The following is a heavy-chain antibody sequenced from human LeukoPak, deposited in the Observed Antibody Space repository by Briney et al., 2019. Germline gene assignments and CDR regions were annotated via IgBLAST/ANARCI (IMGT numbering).Heavy chain of an antibody. V-gene: IGHV4-30-4*08. CDR1: GGSISSGDYY. J-gene: IGHJ4*02. Sequence: SETLSLTCTVSGGSISSGDYYWSWIRQPPGKGLEWIGYIYYSGSTYYNPSLKSRVTISVDTSKNQFSLKLSSVTAADTAVYYCARGTTRRVVFDYWGQGTLVTVSS. D-gene: IGHD3-3*01. CDR3: ARGTTRRVVFDY. CDR2: IYYSGST.